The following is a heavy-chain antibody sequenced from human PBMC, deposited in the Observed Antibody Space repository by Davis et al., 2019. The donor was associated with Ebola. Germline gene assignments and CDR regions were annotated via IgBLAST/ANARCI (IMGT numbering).Heavy chain of an antibody. Sequence: MPSETLSLTCAVYGGSFSGYYWSWIRQPPGKGLEWIGEINHSGSTNYNPSLKSRVTISVDTSKNQLSLKLSSVTAADTAVYYCARGRHYGERWFDPWGQGTLVTVSS. J-gene: IGHJ5*02. CDR3: ARGRHYGERWFDP. D-gene: IGHD4-17*01. CDR1: GGSFSGYY. CDR2: INHSGST. V-gene: IGHV4-34*01.